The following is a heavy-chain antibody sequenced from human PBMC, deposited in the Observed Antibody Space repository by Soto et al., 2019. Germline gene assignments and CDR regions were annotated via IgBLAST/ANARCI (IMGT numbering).Heavy chain of an antibody. D-gene: IGHD3-10*01. Sequence: SVKVPCKASVYTFTSYDINWVRQATGQGLEWMGGIIPIFGTANYAQKFQGRVTITADESTSTAYMELSSLRSEDTAVYYCARDNYYGSVSYYKLYGMDVWGQGTTVTVSS. CDR2: IIPIFGTA. CDR1: VYTFTSYD. CDR3: ARDNYYGSVSYYKLYGMDV. J-gene: IGHJ6*02. V-gene: IGHV1-69*13.